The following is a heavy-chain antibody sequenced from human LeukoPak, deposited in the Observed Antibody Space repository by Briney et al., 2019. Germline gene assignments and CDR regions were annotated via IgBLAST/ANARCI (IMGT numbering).Heavy chain of an antibody. CDR3: AGLSVVVAATHWFDP. D-gene: IGHD2-15*01. J-gene: IGHJ5*02. CDR1: GFTFSSYW. Sequence: GGSLRLSCAASGFTFSSYWMHWVRQAPGKGLVWVSLINSDGSSTSYADSVKGRFTISRDNAKNTLYLQMNSLRAEDTAVYYCAGLSVVVAATHWFDPWGQGTLVTVSS. V-gene: IGHV3-74*01. CDR2: INSDGSST.